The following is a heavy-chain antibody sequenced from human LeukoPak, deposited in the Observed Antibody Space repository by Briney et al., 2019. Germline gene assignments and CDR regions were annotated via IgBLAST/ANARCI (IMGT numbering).Heavy chain of an antibody. V-gene: IGHV1-18*01. Sequence: GASVKVSCKASGYTFTSYGISWVRQAPGQGLERMGWISAYNGNTNYAQKFQGRVTMTRDTSISTAYMELSRLRSDDTAVYYCASINYYDILTGPANAFDIWGQGTMVTVSS. CDR2: ISAYNGNT. CDR3: ASINYYDILTGPANAFDI. CDR1: GYTFTSYG. J-gene: IGHJ3*02. D-gene: IGHD3-9*01.